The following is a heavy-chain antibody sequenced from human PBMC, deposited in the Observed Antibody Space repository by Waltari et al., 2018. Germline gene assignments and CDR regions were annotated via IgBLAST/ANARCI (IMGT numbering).Heavy chain of an antibody. CDR3: ARALPRIAAAGTAWFDP. CDR1: GGSISSSSYY. J-gene: IGHJ5*02. CDR2: IYYSGRT. V-gene: IGHV4-39*07. D-gene: IGHD6-13*01. Sequence: QLQLQESGPGLVKPSETLSLTCTVSGGSISSSSYYWGWIRQPPGKGLEWIGSIYYSGRTYYTPSLKSRVTISVDTSKNQFSLKLSSVTAADTAVYYCARALPRIAAAGTAWFDPWGQGTLVTVSS.